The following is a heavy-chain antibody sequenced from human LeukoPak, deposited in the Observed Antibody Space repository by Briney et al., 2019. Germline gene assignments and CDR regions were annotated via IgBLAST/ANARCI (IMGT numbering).Heavy chain of an antibody. CDR2: IYTSGST. J-gene: IGHJ4*02. CDR1: GGSISSGSYY. V-gene: IGHV4-61*02. D-gene: IGHD4-17*01. Sequence: PSETPSLTCTVSGGSISSGSYYWSWIRQPAGKGLEWIGRIYTSGSTNYNPSLKSRVTISVDTSKNQFSLKLSSVTAADTAVYYCARAVTKLYYFDYWGQGTLVTVSS. CDR3: ARAVTKLYYFDY.